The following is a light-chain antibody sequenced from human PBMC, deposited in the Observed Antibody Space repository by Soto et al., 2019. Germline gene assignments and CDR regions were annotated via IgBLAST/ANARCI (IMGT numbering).Light chain of an antibody. CDR1: ALSKQY. Sequence: SYELTQPPSVSVSPGQTARITCFGDALSKQYVSWYQQRPGQAPVLVIYKDTERPSGIPERFSGSTSGTTVTLTIGGVQAEDEADYFCKSEDNSGSNYVFRTGTKVPVL. CDR2: KDT. CDR3: KSEDNSGSNYV. V-gene: IGLV3-25*03. J-gene: IGLJ1*01.